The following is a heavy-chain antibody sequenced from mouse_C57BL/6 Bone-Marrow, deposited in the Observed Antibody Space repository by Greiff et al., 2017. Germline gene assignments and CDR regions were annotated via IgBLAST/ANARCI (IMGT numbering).Heavy chain of an antibody. J-gene: IGHJ1*03. D-gene: IGHD2-2*01. CDR3: ARETGYYWYFDV. Sequence: EVKLMESGPGLVKPSQSLSLTCSVTGYSITSGYYWNWIRQFPGNKLEWMGYISYDGSNNYNPSLKNRIPITRDTSKNQFFLKLNSVTTEDTATYYCARETGYYWYFDVWGTGTTVTVSS. CDR2: ISYDGSN. V-gene: IGHV3-6*01. CDR1: GYSITSGYY.